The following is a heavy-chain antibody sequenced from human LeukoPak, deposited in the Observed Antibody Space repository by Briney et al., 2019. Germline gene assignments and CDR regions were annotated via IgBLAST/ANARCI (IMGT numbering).Heavy chain of an antibody. D-gene: IGHD2-21*02. J-gene: IGHJ3*02. V-gene: IGHV3-21*01. Sequence: GASLRLSCAASGFTFSSYSMNWVSQAPGEGLEWVSSISSSSSYIYYADSVKGRFTISRDNAKNSLYLQMNSLRAEDTAVYYCARIYCGGDCPPPDAFDIWGQGTMVTVSS. CDR2: ISSSSSYI. CDR3: ARIYCGGDCPPPDAFDI. CDR1: GFTFSSYS.